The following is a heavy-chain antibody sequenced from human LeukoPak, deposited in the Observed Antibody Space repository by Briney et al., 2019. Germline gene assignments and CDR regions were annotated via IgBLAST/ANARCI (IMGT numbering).Heavy chain of an antibody. J-gene: IGHJ3*02. V-gene: IGHV1-18*01. CDR2: ISAYNGNT. D-gene: IGHD3-22*01. Sequence: ASVKVSCKASGYTFTSYGISWVRQAPGQGLEWMGWISAYNGNTNYAQKLQGRVTMTTDTSMSAAYMELRSLRSDDTAVYYCARRNIVVITSDAFDIWGQGTMVTVSS. CDR1: GYTFTSYG. CDR3: ARRNIVVITSDAFDI.